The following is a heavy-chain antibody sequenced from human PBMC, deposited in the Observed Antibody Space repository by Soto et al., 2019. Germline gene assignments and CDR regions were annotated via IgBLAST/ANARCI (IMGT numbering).Heavy chain of an antibody. CDR1: GFTVSNNY. CDR3: ARGGPPTSNWFDP. J-gene: IGHJ5*02. Sequence: EVQLVESGGGLVQPGGSLRLSCAASGFTVSNNYINWVRQAPGKGLEWVSGIYSGGSTYYAESVKGRFTISRDNSKNTLYLQMNSLIAEDTAVYYGARGGPPTSNWFDPWGQGTLVTVSS. V-gene: IGHV3-66*01. CDR2: IYSGGST. D-gene: IGHD1-26*01.